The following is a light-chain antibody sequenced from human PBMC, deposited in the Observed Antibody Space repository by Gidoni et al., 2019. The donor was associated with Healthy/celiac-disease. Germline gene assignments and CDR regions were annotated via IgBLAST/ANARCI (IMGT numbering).Light chain of an antibody. CDR1: QSGSCSD. J-gene: IGKJ2*01. V-gene: IGKV3-20*01. CDR3: QQYGSSPQA. CDR2: GAS. Sequence: EFVLTQSPGPWSFSPGESATLSCRASQSGSCSDLAWYQLKPGQDPSPLLYGASSRDTGIPDRFSGSGSGTDFTLTISRLEPEDFAVYYCQQYGSSPQAFGQGTKLEIK.